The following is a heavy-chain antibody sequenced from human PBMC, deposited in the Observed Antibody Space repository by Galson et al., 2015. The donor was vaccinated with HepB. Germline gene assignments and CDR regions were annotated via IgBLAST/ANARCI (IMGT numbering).Heavy chain of an antibody. CDR3: AREAVPAAMGFTSYYYYMDV. D-gene: IGHD2-2*01. J-gene: IGHJ6*03. V-gene: IGHV1-18*01. Sequence: SVKVSCKASGYTFTSYGISWVRQAPGQGLEWMGWISAYNGNTNYAQKLQGRVTMTTDTSTSTAYMELRSLRSDDTAVYYCAREAVPAAMGFTSYYYYMDVWGKGTTVTVSS. CDR1: GYTFTSYG. CDR2: ISAYNGNT.